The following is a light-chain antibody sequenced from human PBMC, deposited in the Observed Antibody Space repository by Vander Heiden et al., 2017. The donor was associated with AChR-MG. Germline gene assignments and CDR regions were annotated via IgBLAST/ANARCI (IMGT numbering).Light chain of an antibody. CDR2: AAS. CDR1: QRGSSF. CDR3: QQRSNLYT. V-gene: IGKV3-11*01. J-gene: IGKJ2*01. Sequence: EIVLTQPPDTLSMSQGERATLQCRDSQRGSSFLAWYQQKPSQAPRLLFYAASFQATGIPARFSGSASGTDFTLTISSLAPEDFAVYYCQQRSNLYTFGQGTKLEIK.